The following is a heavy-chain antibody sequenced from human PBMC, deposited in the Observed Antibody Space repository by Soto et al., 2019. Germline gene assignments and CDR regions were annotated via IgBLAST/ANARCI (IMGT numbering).Heavy chain of an antibody. V-gene: IGHV3-33*01. J-gene: IGHJ4*02. Sequence: PGGSLRLSCAASGFTFGTYAMHWVRQAPGKGLEWVAGICYDGRIENYADSVKGRFSISRDNSKSTVSLHMNSLRVEDTAIYWWGRADCGGQCACDYWGQGTLVTVSS. D-gene: IGHD2-21*01. CDR2: ICYDGRIE. CDR1: GFTFGTYA. CDR3: GRADCGGQCACDY.